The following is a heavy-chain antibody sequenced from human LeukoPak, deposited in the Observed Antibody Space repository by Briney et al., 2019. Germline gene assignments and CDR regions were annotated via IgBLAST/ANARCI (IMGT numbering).Heavy chain of an antibody. CDR3: ARVRYSYPYYFDY. CDR1: GGSISSYY. V-gene: IGHV4-59*01. D-gene: IGHD5-18*01. J-gene: IGHJ4*02. Sequence: PSETLSLTCTVSGGSISSYYWSRIRQPPGKGLEWIGYIYYSGSTNYSPSLKSRVTISVDTSKNQFSLKLSSVTAADTAVYYCARVRYSYPYYFDYWGQGTLVTVSS. CDR2: IYYSGST.